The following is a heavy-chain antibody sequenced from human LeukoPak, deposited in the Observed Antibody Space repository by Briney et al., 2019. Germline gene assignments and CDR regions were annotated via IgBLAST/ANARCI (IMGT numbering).Heavy chain of an antibody. CDR2: ISYDGSNK. CDR3: ARDYQGRNYYGSGSLDY. CDR1: GFTFSGSY. Sequence: GGSLRLSCAASGFTFSGSYMSWVRQAPGKGLEWVAVISYDGSNKYYADSVKGRFTISRDNSKNTLYLQMNSLRAEDTAVYYCARDYQGRNYYGSGSLDYWGQGTPVTVSS. D-gene: IGHD3-10*01. J-gene: IGHJ4*02. V-gene: IGHV3-30-3*01.